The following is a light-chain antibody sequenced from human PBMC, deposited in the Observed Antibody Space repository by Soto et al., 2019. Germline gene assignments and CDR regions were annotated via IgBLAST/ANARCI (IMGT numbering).Light chain of an antibody. CDR1: QSVSSY. CDR2: DAS. V-gene: IGKV3-11*01. Sequence: EIVLTQSPPTLSLSPGERATLSCRASQSVSSYLAWYQQKPGRAPRLLIYDASNRATGIPARFSGSGSGTDFTLTISSLEPEDFAVYYCQQRGNWPPYTFGQGTKLEIK. J-gene: IGKJ2*01. CDR3: QQRGNWPPYT.